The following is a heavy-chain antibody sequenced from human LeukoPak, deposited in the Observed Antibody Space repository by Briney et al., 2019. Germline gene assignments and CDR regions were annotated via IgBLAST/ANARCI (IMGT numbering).Heavy chain of an antibody. J-gene: IGHJ5*02. D-gene: IGHD3-10*01. CDR2: INSDGSST. CDR1: GFTFSNYW. Sequence: PGGSLRLSRAASGFTFSNYWMHWVRQAPGKGLVWVSRINSDGSSTSNADSVKGRCTISRDNAKNTLYLQMNSLRAEDTAVYYCAKEGTPQVSTWYDLWGQGTQVIVSS. V-gene: IGHV3-74*01. CDR3: AKEGTPQVSTWYDL.